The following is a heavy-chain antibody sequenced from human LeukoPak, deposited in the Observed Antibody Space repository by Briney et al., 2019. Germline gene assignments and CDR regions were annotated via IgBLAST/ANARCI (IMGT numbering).Heavy chain of an antibody. CDR1: GFTFSSYE. V-gene: IGHV3-15*01. J-gene: IGHJ4*02. D-gene: IGHD6-19*01. CDR3: TTDPGLPWYSSGWWAPDY. Sequence: TGGSLRLSCAASGFTFSSYEMNWVRQAPGKGLEWVGRIKSKTDGGTTDYAAPVKGRFTISRDDSKNTLYLQMNSLKTEDTAVYYCTTDPGLPWYSSGWWAPDYWGQGTLVTVSS. CDR2: IKSKTDGGTT.